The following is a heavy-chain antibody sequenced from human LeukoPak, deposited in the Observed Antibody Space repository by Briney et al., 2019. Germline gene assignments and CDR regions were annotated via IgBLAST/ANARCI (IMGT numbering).Heavy chain of an antibody. V-gene: IGHV3-7*01. CDR2: IKPDGSEK. J-gene: IGHJ4*02. D-gene: IGHD6-19*01. Sequence: SASGFTFSNYWMNWVRQAPGKGLEWVANIKPDGSEKYYVDSVKGRFTISRDNAKNSVYLQMNSLRAEDTAVYYCARVPWGYSSGWYVDYWGQGTLDTVSS. CDR1: GFTFSNYW. CDR3: ARVPWGYSSGWYVDY.